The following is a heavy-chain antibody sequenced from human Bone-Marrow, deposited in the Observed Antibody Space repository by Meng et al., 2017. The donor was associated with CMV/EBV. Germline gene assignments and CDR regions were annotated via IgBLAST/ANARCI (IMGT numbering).Heavy chain of an antibody. Sequence: SETLSLTCTAPGASISSSSYYWGWIRQPPGKGLEWIGSIYYSGSTYYNPSLKSRVTISVDTSKNHFSLKLSSVTAADTAVYYCAREPFLGTSGPFDIWGQGTMVTVSS. J-gene: IGHJ3*02. CDR1: GASISSSSYY. CDR3: AREPFLGTSGPFDI. D-gene: IGHD1-14*01. CDR2: IYYSGST. V-gene: IGHV4-39*07.